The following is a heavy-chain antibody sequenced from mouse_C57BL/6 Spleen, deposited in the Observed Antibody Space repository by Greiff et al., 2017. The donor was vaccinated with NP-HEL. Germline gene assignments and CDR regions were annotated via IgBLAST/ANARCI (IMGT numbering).Heavy chain of an antibody. D-gene: IGHD1-1*01. V-gene: IGHV1-82*01. Sequence: QVQLKQSGPELVKPGASVKISCKASGYAFSSSWMNWVKRRPGKGLGWIGRIYPGDGDTNYNGKFKGKATLTADKSSSTAYMQLSSLTSEDSAVYFCARSTVVAPYWYFDVWGTGTTVTVSS. J-gene: IGHJ1*03. CDR1: GYAFSSSW. CDR3: ARSTVVAPYWYFDV. CDR2: IYPGDGDT.